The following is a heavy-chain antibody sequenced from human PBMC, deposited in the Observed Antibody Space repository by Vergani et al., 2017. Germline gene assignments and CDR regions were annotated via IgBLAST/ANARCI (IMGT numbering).Heavy chain of an antibody. V-gene: IGHV3-7*01. CDR3: ARVSQTGFFRRSSWYDHWYFDL. D-gene: IGHD6-13*01. CDR2: IKQDGSEK. CDR1: GFTFSSYW. Sequence: EVQLVESGGGLVQPGGSLRLSCAASGFTFSSYWMSWVRQAPGKGLEWVANIKQDGSEKYYVDSVKGRFTISRDNAKNSLYLQMNSLRAEDTAVYYCARVSQTGFFRRSSWYDHWYFDLWGRGTLVTVSS. J-gene: IGHJ2*01.